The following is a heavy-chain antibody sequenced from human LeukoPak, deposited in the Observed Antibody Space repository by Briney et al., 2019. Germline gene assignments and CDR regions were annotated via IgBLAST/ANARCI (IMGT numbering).Heavy chain of an antibody. CDR2: ISYDGSNK. D-gene: IGHD6-13*01. Sequence: GGSLRLSCAASGFTFSSYGMHWVRQAPGKGLEWVAVISYDGSNKYYADSVKGRFTISRDNSKNTLYLQMSSLRAEDTNLYYGAKDARTGKAASKSLGYFQHWGQGTLVTVSS. J-gene: IGHJ1*01. CDR1: GFTFSSYG. CDR3: AKDARTGKAASKSLGYFQH. V-gene: IGHV3-30*18.